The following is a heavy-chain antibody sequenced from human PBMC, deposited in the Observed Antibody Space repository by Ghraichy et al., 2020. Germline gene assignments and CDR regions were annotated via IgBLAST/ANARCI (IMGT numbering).Heavy chain of an antibody. CDR1: GFTYSTSW. D-gene: IGHD7-27*01. CDR3: VRELAGANDH. Sequence: GGSLRLSCAASGFTYSTSWMHWVRQVPGEGLVWVSRIDTHGGTTNYADSVKGRFTISRDNAKNTLYLQMNSLRAEDTAVYYCVRELAGANDHWGQGTLVTVSS. J-gene: IGHJ5*02. V-gene: IGHV3-74*01. CDR2: IDTHGGTT.